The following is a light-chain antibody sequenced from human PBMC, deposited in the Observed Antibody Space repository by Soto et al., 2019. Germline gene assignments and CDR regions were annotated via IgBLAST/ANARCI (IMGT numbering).Light chain of an antibody. CDR2: EVS. J-gene: IGKJ1*01. CDR3: LQSTQIPWT. CDR1: QNLLQSDGRTF. V-gene: IGKV2D-29*02. Sequence: EIVLTQTPLSLSVTPGQPASISCKSSQNLLQSDGRTFLYWYLQKPGQSPQLLIYEVSNRFSGVPDSFSGSGSGKDFTLMVSQVEAEDVGVYYCLQSTQIPWTFGQGTKVEI.